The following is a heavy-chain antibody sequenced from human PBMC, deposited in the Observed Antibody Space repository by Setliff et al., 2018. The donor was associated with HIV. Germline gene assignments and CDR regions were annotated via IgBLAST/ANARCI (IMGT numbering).Heavy chain of an antibody. CDR3: VRGSGYYYFDN. V-gene: IGHV3-74*01. CDR1: GFTFNSYW. J-gene: IGHJ4*02. CDR2: VNNDGTDT. D-gene: IGHD3-22*01. Sequence: GGSLRLSCVASGFTFNSYWMYWVRQAPGKGLVCVSRVNNDGTDTRYADSVKGRFTISRDNAKNMLYLQMNSLSADDTAVYYCVRGSGYYYFDNWGQG.